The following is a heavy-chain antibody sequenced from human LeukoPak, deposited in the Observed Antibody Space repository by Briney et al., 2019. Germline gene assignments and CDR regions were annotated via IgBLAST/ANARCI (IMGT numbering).Heavy chain of an antibody. J-gene: IGHJ4*02. Sequence: PGESLRLXCAASGFTFSSHAMSWVRQAPGKRLEWVSAISDSGDSTYYADFVKGRFTISRDDSKNTLYLQMNSLRAEDTAVYYCAKDSPVCSFWGQGTLVTVSS. CDR3: AKDSPVCSF. D-gene: IGHD3-10*02. CDR2: ISDSGDST. CDR1: GFTFSSHA. V-gene: IGHV3-23*01.